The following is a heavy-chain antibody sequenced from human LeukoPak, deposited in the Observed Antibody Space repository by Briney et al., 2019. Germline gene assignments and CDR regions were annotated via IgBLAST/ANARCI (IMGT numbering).Heavy chain of an antibody. V-gene: IGHV4-4*02. CDR2: IYHSGGT. CDR1: GGPISSSNW. J-gene: IGHJ4*02. D-gene: IGHD2-15*01. Sequence: SGTLSLTCAVSGGPISSSNWWSWVRQPPGKGLEWIGEIYHSGGTNYNPPLKSRVTMSVDTSKNQFSLKLSSVTAADTAVYYCAREVVIAATYDYWGQGTLVAVSS. CDR3: AREVVIAATYDY.